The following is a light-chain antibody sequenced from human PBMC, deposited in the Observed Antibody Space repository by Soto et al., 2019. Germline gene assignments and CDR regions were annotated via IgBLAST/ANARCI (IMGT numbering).Light chain of an antibody. Sequence: QSALTQPRSVSGSPGQSVAISCTGTSSDVGGYNYVSWYQQHPGKAPKLMIYEVTDRPSGVSNRFSGSKSGNTASLTISGLQAEDEAEYYCSSYTNINTRACVFGPGTKVTVL. V-gene: IGLV2-14*01. J-gene: IGLJ1*01. CDR3: SSYTNINTRACV. CDR2: EVT. CDR1: SSDVGGYNY.